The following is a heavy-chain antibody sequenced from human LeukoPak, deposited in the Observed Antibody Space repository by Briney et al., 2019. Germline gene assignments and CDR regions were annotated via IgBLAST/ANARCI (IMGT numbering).Heavy chain of an antibody. D-gene: IGHD3-16*02. J-gene: IGHJ4*02. Sequence: PGGSLRLSCTASGFTFADSIMSWFRQAPGKGLECVGFIRSKTYGGTPEYAASVKGRFTISRDDSESIAYLQMNSLKIEDTAVYYCTRSYRPDYWGQGTLVTVSS. V-gene: IGHV3-49*03. CDR3: TRSYRPDY. CDR2: IRSKTYGGTP. CDR1: GFTFADSI.